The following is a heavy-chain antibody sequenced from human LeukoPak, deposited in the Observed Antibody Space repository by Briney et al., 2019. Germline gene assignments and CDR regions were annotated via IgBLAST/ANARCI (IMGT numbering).Heavy chain of an antibody. J-gene: IGHJ4*02. CDR1: GFTFTNYA. Sequence: ASVKVSCKASGFTFTNYAVSWVRQAPGQGLEWMGWISVYNSNTNYASKLQGRVTMTTDTSTSTAYMELRSLRSDDTAVYYCARFSTPFTVTTNLDYWGQGTLVTVSS. D-gene: IGHD4-17*01. CDR2: ISVYNSNT. V-gene: IGHV1-18*01. CDR3: ARFSTPFTVTTNLDY.